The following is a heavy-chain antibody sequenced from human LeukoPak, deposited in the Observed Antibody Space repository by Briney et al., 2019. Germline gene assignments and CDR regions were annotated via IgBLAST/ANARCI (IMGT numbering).Heavy chain of an antibody. J-gene: IGHJ6*02. CDR2: IKEDGSER. CDR3: AKDLKAYYYYGMDV. V-gene: IGHV3-7*03. Sequence: GGSLRLSCAGSAFIFSGHWMNWVRQTPGKGLEWVASIKEDGSERQYVDSVKGRFSISRDNTKGSLFLQLNSLRAEDTAVYYCAKDLKAYYYYGMDVWGQGTTVTVSS. CDR1: AFIFSGHW.